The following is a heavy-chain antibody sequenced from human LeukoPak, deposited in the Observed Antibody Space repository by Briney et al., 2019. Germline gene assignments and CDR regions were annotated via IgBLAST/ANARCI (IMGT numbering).Heavy chain of an antibody. J-gene: IGHJ4*02. D-gene: IGHD6-13*01. CDR2: VYYSGST. Sequence: SETLSLTCTVSGGSVNSTSYYWGWIRQAPGKGLDWIGSVYYSGSTYYSLSLKSRVTISVDRSRNQFSLKLSSVTAADTAVYYCASIPIQPAAEASDYWGQGTLVTVSS. V-gene: IGHV4-39*07. CDR1: GGSVNSTSYY. CDR3: ASIPIQPAAEASDY.